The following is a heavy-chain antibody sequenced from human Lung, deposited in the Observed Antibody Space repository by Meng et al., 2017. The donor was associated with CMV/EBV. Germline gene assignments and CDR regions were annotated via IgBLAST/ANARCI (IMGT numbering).Heavy chain of an antibody. CDR2: MNTNRGTT. CDR1: GYIFTSYD. J-gene: IGHJ4*02. Sequence: EPLVKSGAEVKKPGASVRVSCKASGYIFTSYDIKWVRQGTGQVLEWMGWMNTNRGTTGYEQKFQGRVTMTRNISKSTAYMDLSSLRSEDTAVYYCATGVADFEYWGQGTLVTVSS. V-gene: IGHV1-8*01. D-gene: IGHD6-19*01. CDR3: ATGVADFEY.